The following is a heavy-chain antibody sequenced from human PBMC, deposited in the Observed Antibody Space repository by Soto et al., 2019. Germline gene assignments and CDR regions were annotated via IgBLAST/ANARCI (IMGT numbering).Heavy chain of an antibody. CDR2: IYYSGST. Sequence: QVQLQESGPGLVKPSQTLSLTCTVSGGSISSGGYYWSWIRQHPGKGLEWIGYIYYSGSTYYNPSLQSRVTISVDTSKNQFSLKLSSVTAADTAVYYCARVIRAYCGGDCYSPYYYYYGMDVWGQGTTVTVSS. J-gene: IGHJ6*02. CDR3: ARVIRAYCGGDCYSPYYYYYGMDV. V-gene: IGHV4-31*03. CDR1: GGSISSGGYY. D-gene: IGHD2-21*02.